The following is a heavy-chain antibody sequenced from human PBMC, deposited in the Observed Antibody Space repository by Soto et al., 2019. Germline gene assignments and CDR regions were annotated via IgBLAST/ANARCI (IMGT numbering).Heavy chain of an antibody. CDR2: IYSGGST. V-gene: IGHV3-66*01. CDR3: ARDRPYSSGWYHDY. Sequence: EVQLVESWGGLVQPGGSLRLSCAASGFTVSSNYMSWVRQAPGKGLEWVSVIYSGGSTYYADSVKGRFTISRDNSKNTLYLQMNSLRAEDTAVYYCARDRPYSSGWYHDYWGQGTLVTVSS. CDR1: GFTVSSNY. J-gene: IGHJ4*02. D-gene: IGHD6-19*01.